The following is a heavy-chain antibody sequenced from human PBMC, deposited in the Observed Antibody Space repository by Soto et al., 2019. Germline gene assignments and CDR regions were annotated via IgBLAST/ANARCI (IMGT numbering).Heavy chain of an antibody. CDR3: ASDSSGSYYFDY. CDR1: GETVNSNWY. V-gene: IGHV4-59*02. Sequence: SETMSLTCTVSGETVNSNWYWGWVRQPPGKGLEWIAYMYYSGSTNYNPSLKSRVTISVDTSKNQFSLKVSSVTAADTAVYYCASDSSGSYYFDYWGQGTLVTVSS. CDR2: MYYSGST. J-gene: IGHJ4*02. D-gene: IGHD6-19*01.